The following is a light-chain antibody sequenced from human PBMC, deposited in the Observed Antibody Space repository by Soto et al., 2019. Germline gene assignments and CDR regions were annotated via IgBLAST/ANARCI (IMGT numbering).Light chain of an antibody. J-gene: IGLJ1*01. CDR3: SSHTSSSTSYV. V-gene: IGLV2-14*01. CDR2: DVS. Sequence: QSALTQPASVSGSPGQSITISCTGTSSDVGGYNYVSWYQQHPGKAPKLMIYDVSNRPSGVSNRFSGFKSGNTASLTISGLQAEDEADYYCSSHTSSSTSYVFGTGTKLTVL. CDR1: SSDVGGYNY.